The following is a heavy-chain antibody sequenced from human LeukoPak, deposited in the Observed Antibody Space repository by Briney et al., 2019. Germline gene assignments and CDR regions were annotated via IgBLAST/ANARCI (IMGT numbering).Heavy chain of an antibody. Sequence: GGSLRLSCAASGFTFSSYSMNWVRQAPGMGLEWVSYISSSSSSIYYADSVKGRFTISRDNAKNSVYLQVNSLRAEDTAVYYCAREKVGSWTFDYWGQGTLVTVSS. CDR3: AREKVGSWTFDY. V-gene: IGHV3-48*01. D-gene: IGHD1-26*01. CDR2: ISSSSSSI. CDR1: GFTFSSYS. J-gene: IGHJ4*02.